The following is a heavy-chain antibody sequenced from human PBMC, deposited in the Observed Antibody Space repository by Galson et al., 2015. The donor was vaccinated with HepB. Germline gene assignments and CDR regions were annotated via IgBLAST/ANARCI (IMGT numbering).Heavy chain of an antibody. CDR1: GFTFSSYG. D-gene: IGHD5-18*01. V-gene: IGHV3-30*18. Sequence: SLRLSCAASGFTFSSYGMHWVRQAPGKGLEWVAVISYDGSNKYYADSVKGRFTISRDNSKNTLYLQMNSLRAEDTAVYYCAKDPGYGSIRAYGYFDYWGQGTLVTVSS. CDR2: ISYDGSNK. J-gene: IGHJ4*02. CDR3: AKDPGYGSIRAYGYFDY.